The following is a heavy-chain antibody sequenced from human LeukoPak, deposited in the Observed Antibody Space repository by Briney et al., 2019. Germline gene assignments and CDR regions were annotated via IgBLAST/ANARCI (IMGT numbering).Heavy chain of an antibody. CDR3: ARADDLRSGSCPLHS. CDR1: GYTLTELS. V-gene: IGHV1-24*01. CDR2: FDPEDGET. Sequence: GASVKVSCKVSGYTLTELSMHWVRQAPGKGLEWMGGFDPEDGETIYAQKFQGRLTLTRTTSTSTAYMELSRLRYEDTAIYYCARADDLRSGSCPLHSWGQGTLVTVSS. D-gene: IGHD1-26*01. J-gene: IGHJ4*02.